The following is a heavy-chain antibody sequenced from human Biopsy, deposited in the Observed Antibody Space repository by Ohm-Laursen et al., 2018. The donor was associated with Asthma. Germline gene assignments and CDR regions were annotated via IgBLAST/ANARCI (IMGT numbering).Heavy chain of an antibody. CDR3: ARPRWGPYGY. CDR1: GFTFSSYA. Sequence: SLRLSCAASGFTFSSYAMSWVRQAPGKGLEWVSSISSSSSYIYYADSVKGRFTISRDNAENSLYLQMNSLRDEDTAVYYCARPRWGPYGYWGQGTLVTVSS. J-gene: IGHJ4*02. D-gene: IGHD4-17*01. V-gene: IGHV3-21*01. CDR2: ISSSSSYI.